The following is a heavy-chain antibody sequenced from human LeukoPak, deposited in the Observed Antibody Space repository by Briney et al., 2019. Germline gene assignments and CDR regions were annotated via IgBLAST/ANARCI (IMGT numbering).Heavy chain of an antibody. J-gene: IGHJ4*02. CDR2: INTNTGNP. V-gene: IGHV7-4-1*02. Sequence: ASVKVSCKASGYTFTSYAMNWVRQAPGQGLECMGWINTNTGNPTYAQGFTGRFVFSLVTSVSTAYPQISSLKAEDTALYYCARASTPKVGATIYYFDYWGQGTLVTVSS. CDR1: GYTFTSYA. D-gene: IGHD1-26*01. CDR3: ARASTPKVGATIYYFDY.